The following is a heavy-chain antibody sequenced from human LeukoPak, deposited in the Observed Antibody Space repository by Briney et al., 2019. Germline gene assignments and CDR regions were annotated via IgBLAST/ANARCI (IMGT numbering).Heavy chain of an antibody. V-gene: IGHV4-59*01. CDR1: GGTISSYY. CDR2: INYSGST. Sequence: SETLSVTCTVSGGTISSYYWSWIRQPPGKGLEWIGYINYSGSTNYNPSIRSRVTMSVDTSKNQFSLKLSSVTAADTAVYYCAGKKGTMVFLDYWGQGALVTVST. D-gene: IGHD4/OR15-4a*01. J-gene: IGHJ4*02. CDR3: AGKKGTMVFLDY.